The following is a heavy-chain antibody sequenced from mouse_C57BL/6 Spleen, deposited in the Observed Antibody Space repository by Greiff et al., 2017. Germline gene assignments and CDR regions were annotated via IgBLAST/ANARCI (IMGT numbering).Heavy chain of an antibody. J-gene: IGHJ4*01. V-gene: IGHV1-69*01. D-gene: IGHD2-2*01. CDR3: AAYGYDEGYYAMDY. Sequence: QVQLQQPGAELVMPGASVTLSFKASGYTFTSYWIPWLNQRPGPGLEWIGALYPSDNYTNYTQTFKGKSTLTVDKSSSPAYMQLSSLTSEDSAVYYCAAYGYDEGYYAMDYWGQGTSVTGSS. CDR1: GYTFTSYW. CDR2: LYPSDNYT.